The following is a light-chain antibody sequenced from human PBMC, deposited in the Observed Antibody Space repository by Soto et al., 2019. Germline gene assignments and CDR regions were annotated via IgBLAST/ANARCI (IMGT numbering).Light chain of an antibody. V-gene: IGKV3-15*01. CDR3: QLYHIRPYT. CDR2: DTS. J-gene: IGKJ2*01. CDR1: QSVSSL. Sequence: VLTQSPATVPVSPEERVTLSYTASQSVSSLLALYQQKPHQAPTLLMYDTSTRATCIPSNLRGSLAWSDFTLTISSLPSEDLAIYFCQLYHIRPYTFGQGPKVDI.